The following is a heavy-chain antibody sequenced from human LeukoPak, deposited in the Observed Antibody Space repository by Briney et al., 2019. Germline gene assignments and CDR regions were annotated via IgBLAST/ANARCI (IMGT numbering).Heavy chain of an antibody. J-gene: IGHJ6*03. Sequence: SQTLSLTCAISGDSVSSNSAAWNWIRQSPSRGLEWLGRTYYRSKWYNDYAVSVKSRITINPDTSKNQFSLQLNSVTPEDTAVYYCARSYPPYYDFWSGSHYYYYMDVWGKGTRSPSP. V-gene: IGHV6-1*01. CDR1: GDSVSSNSAA. CDR2: TYYRSKWYN. D-gene: IGHD3-3*01. CDR3: ARSYPPYYDFWSGSHYYYYMDV.